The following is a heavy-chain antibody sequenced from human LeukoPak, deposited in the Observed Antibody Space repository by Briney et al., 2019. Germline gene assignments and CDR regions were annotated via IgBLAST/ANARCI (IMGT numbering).Heavy chain of an antibody. CDR1: GFTFSSYA. CDR3: ARVRGGRSWYYYGMDV. D-gene: IGHD3-16*01. J-gene: IGHJ6*02. CDR2: MSGSGDKT. V-gene: IGHV3-23*01. Sequence: PGGSLRLSCAASGFTFSSYAMSWVRQAPGEGLEWISAMSGSGDKTHYADSVKGRFTISRDNSKDRLYLQMNSLRPEDTAMYYCARVRGGRSWYYYGMDVWGRGTTVTVSS.